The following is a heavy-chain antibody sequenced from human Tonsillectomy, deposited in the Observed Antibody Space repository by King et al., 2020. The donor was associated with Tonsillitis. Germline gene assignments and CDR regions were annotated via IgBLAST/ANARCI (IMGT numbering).Heavy chain of an antibody. V-gene: IGHV3-13*01. Sequence: QLVQSGGGLVQPGGSLRLSCAASGFYFSNSDMHWVRQSTGQGLEWVSAIGAGGDTYYADSVRGRFTISRENAKNSLYLQMNSLTAGYTAVYYCTREGLGVVATDWYFDLWGRGTLVTVSS. CDR1: GFYFSNSD. D-gene: IGHD3-16*01. CDR3: TREGLGVVATDWYFDL. J-gene: IGHJ2*01. CDR2: IGAGGDT.